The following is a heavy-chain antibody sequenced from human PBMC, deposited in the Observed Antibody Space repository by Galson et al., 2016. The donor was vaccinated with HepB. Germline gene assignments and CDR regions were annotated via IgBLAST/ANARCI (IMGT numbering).Heavy chain of an antibody. CDR2: IYYSGST. D-gene: IGHD5-24*01. CDR3: ARGGRRWLPQT. Sequence: SETLSLSCTVSGGSFTSYFWSWIRQPPGKGLEWIGEIYYSGSTSFNPSLKSRVTISVDTSKNQSSLKVTSVTAADTAVYYCARGGRRWLPQTWGQGTLVIVSS. J-gene: IGHJ5*02. CDR1: GGSFTSYF. V-gene: IGHV4-59*01.